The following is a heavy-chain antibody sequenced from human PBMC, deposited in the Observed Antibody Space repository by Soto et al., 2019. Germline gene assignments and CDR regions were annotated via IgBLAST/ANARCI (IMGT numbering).Heavy chain of an antibody. CDR1: GFTFSSYA. V-gene: IGHV3-23*01. CDR3: ARSTTGTIRRFDY. D-gene: IGHD1-1*01. Sequence: GGFLRLSCAASGFTFSSYAMSWVRQAPGKGLEWVSSISGSGGSTYYADSVKGRFTISRDNSKNTLYLQMNSLRAEDTAVYYCARSTTGTIRRFDYWGQGTLVTVSS. CDR2: ISGSGGST. J-gene: IGHJ4*02.